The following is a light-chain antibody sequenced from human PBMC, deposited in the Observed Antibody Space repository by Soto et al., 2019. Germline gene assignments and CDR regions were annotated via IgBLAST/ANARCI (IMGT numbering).Light chain of an antibody. Sequence: QSGPTHPASVSRSPGQSINISCPGGSRDIGGYNYVSGFQQHPGKAPKLRIYEVTDPPSGVSNRFSGSTSGSTASLPISGLQAEDAADYYVSSYTGSNTRVFGAGTKVTV. V-gene: IGLV2-14*01. J-gene: IGLJ1*01. CDR1: SRDIGGYNY. CDR2: EVT. CDR3: SSYTGSNTRV.